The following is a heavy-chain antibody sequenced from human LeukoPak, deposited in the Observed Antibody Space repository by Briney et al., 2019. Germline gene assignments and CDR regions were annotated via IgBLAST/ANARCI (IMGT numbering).Heavy chain of an antibody. CDR2: IYYSGST. J-gene: IGHJ4*02. CDR1: GGSISSSSYY. D-gene: IGHD6-13*01. V-gene: IGHV4-39*07. CDR3: ATSRIPGRYSTSWYADC. Sequence: KPSETLSLTCTVSGGSISSSSYYWGWIRQPPGKGLEWIGSIYYSGSTYYNPSLKSRVTISVDTSKNQFSLKVSSVTAADTAVYYCATSRIPGRYSTSWYADCWGQGILVTVSS.